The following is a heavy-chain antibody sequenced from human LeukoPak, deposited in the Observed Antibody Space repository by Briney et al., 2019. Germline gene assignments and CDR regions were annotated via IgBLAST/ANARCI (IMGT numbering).Heavy chain of an antibody. V-gene: IGHV3-11*04. CDR2: ISSSGSTI. D-gene: IGHD1-14*01. CDR3: AREMSFPFYRNYLFDY. J-gene: IGHJ4*02. CDR1: GFTFSDYY. Sequence: GGSLRLSCAASGFTFSDYYMSWIRQAPGKGLEWVSYISSSGSTIYYADSVKGRFTISRDNAKNSLYLQMNSLRAEDTAVYYCAREMSFPFYRNYLFDYWGQGTLVTVSS.